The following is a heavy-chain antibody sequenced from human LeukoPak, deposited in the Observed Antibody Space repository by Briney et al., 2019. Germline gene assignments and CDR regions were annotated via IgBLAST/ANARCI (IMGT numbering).Heavy chain of an antibody. V-gene: IGHV3-53*01. Sequence: GGSLRLSCAASGFTVSTNYMSWVRQAPGKGLEWVSVIYNDGSTYYADSVKGRFTISRDNSKNTLYLQMNSLRAEDTAVYYCARDLPYYYGMDVWGQGTTVTVSS. CDR3: ARDLPYYYGMDV. CDR1: GFTVSTNY. J-gene: IGHJ6*02. CDR2: IYNDGST.